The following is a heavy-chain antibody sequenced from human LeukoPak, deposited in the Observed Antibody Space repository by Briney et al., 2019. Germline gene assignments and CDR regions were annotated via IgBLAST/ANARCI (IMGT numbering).Heavy chain of an antibody. CDR2: ISSHGSIT. CDR1: GFTFSYYW. D-gene: IGHD3-10*01. V-gene: IGHV3-74*01. J-gene: IGHJ3*02. Sequence: GGSLRLSCAASGFTFSYYWMHWVRQPPGKGLVWVSLISSHGSITSYADSVKGRFTISRDNDKNTLYLQMNSLRAEDTAVYFWAKGLGSGYAFDIWGQGTMVTVSS. CDR3: AKGLGSGYAFDI.